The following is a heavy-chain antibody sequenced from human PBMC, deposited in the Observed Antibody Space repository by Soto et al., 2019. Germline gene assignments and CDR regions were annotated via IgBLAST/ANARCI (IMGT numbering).Heavy chain of an antibody. V-gene: IGHV3-30*04. CDR1: AFTSTVHA. J-gene: IGHJ4*02. D-gene: IGHD4-4*01. Sequence: PGRSRRLSCALSAFTSTVHAMQCDRPAPGGGLGWVAVSSYEGSLNNYTGSVKGRFTISRDNSKNTTCLRMTCRRRAHPAVYLCAKVPRQYSNGWIYFDNWGQGTRVTVSS. CDR2: SSYEGSLN. CDR3: AKVPRQYSNGWIYFDN.